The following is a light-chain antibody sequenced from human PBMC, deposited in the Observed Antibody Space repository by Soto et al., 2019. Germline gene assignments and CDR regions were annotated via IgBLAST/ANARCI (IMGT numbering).Light chain of an antibody. CDR3: QQLNSYPIT. CDR2: KAS. V-gene: IGKV1-5*03. Sequence: EIQITHSPLTLSASVAEIVRINCCASQSISAWLAWYQQKPGKAPRLLIYKASTLESGVPSRFSGSASGTEFTLTISSLQPDDFATYYCQQLNSYPITFGQGTRLEI. J-gene: IGKJ5*01. CDR1: QSISAW.